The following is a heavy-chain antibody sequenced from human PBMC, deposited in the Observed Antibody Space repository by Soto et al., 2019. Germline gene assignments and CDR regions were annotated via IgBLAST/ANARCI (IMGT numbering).Heavy chain of an antibody. CDR3: ARGIGYSSSWYRVDYYGMDV. J-gene: IGHJ6*02. Sequence: ASVKVSCKASGYTFTSYGISWVRQAPGQGLEWMGWISAYNGNTSYAQKLQGRVTMTTDTSTSTAYMELRSLRSDDTAVYYCARGIGYSSSWYRVDYYGMDVWGQGTTVPVSS. CDR2: ISAYNGNT. D-gene: IGHD6-13*01. V-gene: IGHV1-18*04. CDR1: GYTFTSYG.